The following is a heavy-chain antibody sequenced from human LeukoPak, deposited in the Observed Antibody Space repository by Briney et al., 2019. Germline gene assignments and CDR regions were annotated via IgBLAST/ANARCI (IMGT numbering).Heavy chain of an antibody. CDR3: ARGTPMVRGAAQLNYYYYGMDV. D-gene: IGHD3-10*01. CDR1: GYTFTSYA. J-gene: IGHJ6*02. CDR2: INAGNGNT. V-gene: IGHV1-3*01. Sequence: ASVKVSCKASGYTFTSYAMHWVRQAPGQRLEWMGWINAGNGNTKYSQKFQGRVTITRDTSASTAYMELSSLRSEDTAVYYCARGTPMVRGAAQLNYYYYGMDVWGQGTTVTVSS.